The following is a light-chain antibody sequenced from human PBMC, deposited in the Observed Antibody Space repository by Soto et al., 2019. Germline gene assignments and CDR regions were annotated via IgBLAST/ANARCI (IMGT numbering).Light chain of an antibody. CDR1: QSVSSF. Sequence: EIVLTQSPATLSLSPGERATLSCRASQSVSSFLAWYQQKPGQAPRLLIYDASKRATGIPARFSGSGSGTDFSLTISSLEPEDFAVYYCQQRYNWPLTFGQGTRLEIK. V-gene: IGKV3-11*01. CDR2: DAS. CDR3: QQRYNWPLT. J-gene: IGKJ2*01.